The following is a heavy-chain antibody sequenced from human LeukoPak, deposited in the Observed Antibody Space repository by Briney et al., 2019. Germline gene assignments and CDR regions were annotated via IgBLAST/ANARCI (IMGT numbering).Heavy chain of an antibody. CDR1: GGSISSNTYY. D-gene: IGHD6-13*01. Sequence: SETLSLTCTVSGGSISSNTYYWGWIRQPPGKGLEWIGSIYYSGSTYYNPSLKSRVTISVDTSKNQFSLKLTSVTAADTAVYYCARGYSSSWYFNWFDPWGQGTLVTVSS. CDR2: IYYSGST. J-gene: IGHJ5*02. CDR3: ARGYSSSWYFNWFDP. V-gene: IGHV4-39*07.